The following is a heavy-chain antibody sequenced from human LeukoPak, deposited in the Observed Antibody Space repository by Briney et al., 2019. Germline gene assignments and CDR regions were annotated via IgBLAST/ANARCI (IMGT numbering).Heavy chain of an antibody. CDR2: ISDSSSTI. J-gene: IGHJ4*02. Sequence: PGESLRLSCAASGFTFSTYGMNWVRQAPGKGLEWVSYISDSSSTIYYADSVKGRFTISRDNAKNSLYLQMNSLRDEDTAVYYCARDCSGSYLRYYFDYWGQGTLVTVSS. V-gene: IGHV3-48*02. CDR3: ARDCSGSYLRYYFDY. D-gene: IGHD1-26*01. CDR1: GFTFSTYG.